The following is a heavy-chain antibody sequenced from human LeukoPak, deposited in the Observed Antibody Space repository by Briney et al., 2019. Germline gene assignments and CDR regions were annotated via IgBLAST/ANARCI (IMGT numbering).Heavy chain of an antibody. D-gene: IGHD1-26*01. V-gene: IGHV4-59*01. Sequence: PSETLSLTCAVYGVSFSGYYWNWIRRPPGKGLEWIGYIYYNGNTNYSPSLKSRVTMSVDTSKNLFSLKVSSVTAADTAVYYCARGRSNYYGMDVWGQGTTVTVSS. CDR2: IYYNGNT. J-gene: IGHJ6*02. CDR1: GVSFSGYY. CDR3: ARGRSNYYGMDV.